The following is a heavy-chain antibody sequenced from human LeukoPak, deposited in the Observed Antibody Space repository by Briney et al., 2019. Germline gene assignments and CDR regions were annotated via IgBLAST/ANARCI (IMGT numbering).Heavy chain of an antibody. CDR1: GYTFTGDY. CDR2: INPDSGFT. V-gene: IGHV1-2*02. J-gene: IGHJ4*02. Sequence: ASVKVSCKASGYTFTGDYMHWVRQAPGHGLEFMGWINPDSGFTNYAQKFRGRVTMTRDTSTSTAYMEVSRLRSDDTAVYYCVPTTVVYSRKWNVGGPGTLVTVP. D-gene: IGHD1-1*01. CDR3: VPTTVVYSRKWNV.